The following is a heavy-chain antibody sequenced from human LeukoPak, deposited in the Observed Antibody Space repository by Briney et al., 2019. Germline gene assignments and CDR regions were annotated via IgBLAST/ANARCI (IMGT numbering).Heavy chain of an antibody. CDR2: INPSGGST. J-gene: IGHJ5*02. CDR3: ARGGYSYGLNGNWFDP. CDR1: GYTFTGYY. D-gene: IGHD5-18*01. Sequence: GASVKVSCKASGYTFTGYYMHWVRQAPGQGLEWMGIINPSGGSTSYAQKFQGRVTMTRDMSTSTVYMELSSLRSEDTAVYYCARGGYSYGLNGNWFDPWGQGTLVTVSS. V-gene: IGHV1-46*01.